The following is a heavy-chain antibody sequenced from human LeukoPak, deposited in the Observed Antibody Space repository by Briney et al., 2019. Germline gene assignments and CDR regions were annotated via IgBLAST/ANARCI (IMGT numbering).Heavy chain of an antibody. V-gene: IGHV3-23*01. CDR1: GFTVSSNY. Sequence: GSLRLSCAASGFTVSSNYMSWVRQAPGKGLEWVSAISGSGGSTYYADSVKGRFTISRDNSKNTLYLQMNSLRAEDTAVYYCAKDLDTAMVNPKDYWGQGTLVTVSS. CDR2: ISGSGGST. D-gene: IGHD5-18*01. CDR3: AKDLDTAMVNPKDY. J-gene: IGHJ4*02.